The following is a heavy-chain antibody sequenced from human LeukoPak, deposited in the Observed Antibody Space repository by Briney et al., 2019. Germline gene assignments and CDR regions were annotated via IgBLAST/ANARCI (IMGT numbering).Heavy chain of an antibody. CDR3: ARVQGYSSGWYTNYSYGMDV. J-gene: IGHJ6*02. Sequence: EVSLRLSCAASGFTVSSNYMSWVRQAPGKGPEWVSVIYSGGSTYYSDSVKGRFTISRENSKNTLYLQMNSLRAEDTAVYYCARVQGYSSGWYTNYSYGMDVWGQGTTVTVSS. D-gene: IGHD6-19*01. CDR1: GFTVSSNY. V-gene: IGHV3-66*01. CDR2: IYSGGST.